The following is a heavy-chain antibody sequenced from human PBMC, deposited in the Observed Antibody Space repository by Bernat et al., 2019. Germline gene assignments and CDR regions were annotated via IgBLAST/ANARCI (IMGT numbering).Heavy chain of an antibody. CDR1: GCTFSSYG. D-gene: IGHD4-17*01. Sequence: QVQLVESGGGVVQPGRSLRLSCAASGCTFSSYGMHWVRQAPGKGLEWVAVISYDGSNKYYADSVKGRFTISRDNSKNTLYLQMNSLRAEDTAVYYCAKDYGDYTSVSDYWGQGTLVTVSS. J-gene: IGHJ4*02. CDR3: AKDYGDYTSVSDY. CDR2: ISYDGSNK. V-gene: IGHV3-30*18.